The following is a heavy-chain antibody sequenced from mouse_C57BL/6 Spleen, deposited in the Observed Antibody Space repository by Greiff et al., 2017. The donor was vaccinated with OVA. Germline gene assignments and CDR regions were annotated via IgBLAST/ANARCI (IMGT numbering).Heavy chain of an antibody. D-gene: IGHD1-1*01. J-gene: IGHJ2*01. CDR1: GFTFSDYG. V-gene: IGHV5-17*01. CDR3: AGGGIGSLDY. Sequence: EVHLVESGGGLVKPGGSLKLSCAASGFTFSDYGMHWVRQAPEKGLEWVAYISSGSSTIYYADTVKGRFTISRDNAKNTLFLQLTSLRSEDTAMYYCAGGGIGSLDYWGQGTTLTVSS. CDR2: ISSGSSTI.